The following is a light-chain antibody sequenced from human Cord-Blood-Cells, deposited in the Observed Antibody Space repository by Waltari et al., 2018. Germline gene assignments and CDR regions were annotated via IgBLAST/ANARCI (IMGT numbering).Light chain of an antibody. CDR1: SSNIGRNT. CDR2: SNN. J-gene: IGLJ2*01. CDR3: AAGGDGRNGQVV. Sequence: QSVLTQPPSASGTPGQRVTISCSGSSSNIGRNTVTWYQQLPGTAPKLLIYSNNQRPSGVPDRLSGSSSGTSASLASSGLQSEVKADDYCAAGGDGRNGQVVCGGGTKLTVL. V-gene: IGLV1-44*01.